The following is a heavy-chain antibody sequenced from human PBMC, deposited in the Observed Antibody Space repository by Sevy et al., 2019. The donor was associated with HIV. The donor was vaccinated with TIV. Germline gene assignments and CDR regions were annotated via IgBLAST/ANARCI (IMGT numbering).Heavy chain of an antibody. V-gene: IGHV4-59*01. CDR2: IYYSGST. J-gene: IGHJ6*02. CDR1: GGSISSDY. D-gene: IGHD3-9*01. CDR3: ARESYDILPGSRGMDV. Sequence: SETLSLTCTVSGGSISSDYWSWIRQPPGKRLEWIGYIYYSGSTNCNPSLMSRVTISVDTSKNQFSLKLRSVTAADTAVYYCARESYDILPGSRGMDVWGQGTTVTVSS.